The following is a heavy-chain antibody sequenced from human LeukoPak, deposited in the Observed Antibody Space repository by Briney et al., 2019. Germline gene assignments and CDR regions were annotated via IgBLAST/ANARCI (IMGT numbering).Heavy chain of an antibody. CDR2: ISSTSTYI. CDR3: ARTYYSGSGTYQRWFDP. D-gene: IGHD3-10*01. CDR1: GFIFSRYT. Sequence: GGSLRLSCAASGFIFSRYTMNWVRQAPGKGLEWVSSISSTSTYIYYADSVKGRFTISRDNTKNTLYLQMDSLRAEDTAVYYCARTYYSGSGTYQRWFDPWGQGTLVTVSS. V-gene: IGHV3-21*04. J-gene: IGHJ5*02.